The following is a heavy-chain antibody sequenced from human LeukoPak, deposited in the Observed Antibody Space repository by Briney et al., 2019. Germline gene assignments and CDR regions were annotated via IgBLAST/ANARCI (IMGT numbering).Heavy chain of an antibody. D-gene: IGHD6-25*01. Sequence: GRSLRLSCPASGFTFSNYIMHWVRQAPGKGLDWVAVIIENGNRQYYADSVKGRFTISRDNSKNTLFLQMNSLRGEDTAMYYCARVQGGGYRTADSWGQGTLVTVSS. CDR3: ARVQGGGYRTADS. J-gene: IGHJ4*02. V-gene: IGHV3-30*04. CDR1: GFTFSNYI. CDR2: IIENGNRQ.